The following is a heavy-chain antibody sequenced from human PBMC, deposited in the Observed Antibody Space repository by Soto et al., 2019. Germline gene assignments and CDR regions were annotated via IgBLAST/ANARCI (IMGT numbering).Heavy chain of an antibody. CDR2: IYYSGST. J-gene: IGHJ4*02. CDR1: GGSISSSSYY. CDR3: ARHGNDFWSGYYFAYYFDY. D-gene: IGHD3-3*01. Sequence: QLQLQESGPGLVKPSETLSLTCTVSGGSISSSSYYWGWIRQPPGKGLEWIGSIYYSGSTYYNPSLKSRVTISVDTSKNQCSLKLSSVTAADTAVYYCARHGNDFWSGYYFAYYFDYWGQGTLVTVSS. V-gene: IGHV4-39*01.